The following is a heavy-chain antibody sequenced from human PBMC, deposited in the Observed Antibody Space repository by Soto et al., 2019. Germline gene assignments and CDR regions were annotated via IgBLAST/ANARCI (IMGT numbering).Heavy chain of an antibody. CDR1: GGTFSSYA. Sequence: QVQLVQSGAEVKKPGSSVKVSCKASGGTFSSYAISWVRQAPGQGLEWMGGIITIFGTANYAQKFQGRVTITADESTSTAYTELSSQRSEDRVVYYCARGITGPVSYYFGMDVWGQGTTVSVSS. V-gene: IGHV1-69*12. CDR3: ARGITGPVSYYFGMDV. D-gene: IGHD1-20*01. CDR2: IITIFGTA. J-gene: IGHJ6*02.